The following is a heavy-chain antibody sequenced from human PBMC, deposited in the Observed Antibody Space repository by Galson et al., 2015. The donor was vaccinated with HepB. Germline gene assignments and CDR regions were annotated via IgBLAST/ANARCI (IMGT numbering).Heavy chain of an antibody. Sequence: SLRLSCAASGFTFSSYGMHWVRQAPGKGLEWVAFIRYDGSNKYYADSVKGRFTISRDNSKNTLYLQMNSLRAEDTAVYYCAKDTRIRYIDWSTFDYWGQGTLVTVSS. D-gene: IGHD3-9*01. J-gene: IGHJ4*02. V-gene: IGHV3-30*02. CDR3: AKDTRIRYIDWSTFDY. CDR1: GFTFSSYG. CDR2: IRYDGSNK.